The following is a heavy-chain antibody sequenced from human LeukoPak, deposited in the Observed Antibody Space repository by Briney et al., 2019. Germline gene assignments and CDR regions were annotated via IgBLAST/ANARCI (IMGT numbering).Heavy chain of an antibody. V-gene: IGHV3-15*01. CDR3: TTDPSYHDAFDI. J-gene: IGHJ3*02. CDR1: GFTFSNAW. Sequence: GGSLRLSCAASGFTFSNAWMSWVRQAPGKGLEWVGRIKSKTDGGITDYAAPVKGRSTISRDDSKNTLYLQMNSLKTEDTAVYYCTTDPSYHDAFDIWGQGTMVTVSS. D-gene: IGHD3-22*01. CDR2: IKSKTDGGIT.